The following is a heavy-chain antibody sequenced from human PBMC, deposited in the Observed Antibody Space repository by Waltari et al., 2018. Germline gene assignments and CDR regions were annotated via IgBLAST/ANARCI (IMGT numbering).Heavy chain of an antibody. V-gene: IGHV3-23*04. CDR1: GFTFSSYA. Sequence: EVQLVESGGGLVQPGGSLRLSCAASGFTFSSYAMSRVRQAPGKGLEWVSAISGSGGSTYYADSVKGRFTISRDNSKNTLYLQMNSLRAEDTAVYYCAKTTGGDYYYYYYMDVWGKGTTVTVSS. CDR2: ISGSGGST. J-gene: IGHJ6*03. D-gene: IGHD1-1*01. CDR3: AKTTGGDYYYYYYMDV.